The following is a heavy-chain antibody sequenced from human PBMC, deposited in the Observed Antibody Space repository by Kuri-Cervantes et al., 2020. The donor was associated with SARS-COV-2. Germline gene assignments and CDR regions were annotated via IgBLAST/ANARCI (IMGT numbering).Heavy chain of an antibody. CDR1: GFTFSNAW. V-gene: IGHV3-23*01. D-gene: IGHD6-13*01. CDR3: AKDQYSSSSHDY. Sequence: GESLKISCAASGFTFSNAWMSWVRQAPGKGLEWVSAISGSGGSTYYADSVKGRFTISRDNSKNTLYLQMNSLRAEDTAVYYCAKDQYSSSSHDYWGQGTLVTVSS. J-gene: IGHJ4*02. CDR2: ISGSGGST.